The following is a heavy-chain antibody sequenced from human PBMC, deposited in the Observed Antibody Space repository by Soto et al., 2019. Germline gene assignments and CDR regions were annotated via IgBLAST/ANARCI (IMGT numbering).Heavy chain of an antibody. V-gene: IGHV4-61*01. J-gene: IGHJ4*02. CDR2: IYYSGST. CDR3: AREGRWAHRYFDY. Sequence: QVQLQESGPGLVKPSETLSLTCTVSGGSVSSGSYYWSWIRQPPGKGLEWIGYIYYSGSTNYNPSLKSRVTISVDTSKNQFSLKVSSVTAADTAVYYCAREGRWAHRYFDYWVQGTLVTVSS. CDR1: GGSVSSGSYY.